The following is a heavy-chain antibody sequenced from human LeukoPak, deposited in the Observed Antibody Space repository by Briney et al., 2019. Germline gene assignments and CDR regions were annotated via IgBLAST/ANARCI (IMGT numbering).Heavy chain of an antibody. D-gene: IGHD6-19*01. CDR2: ISSSSDII. CDR1: GFPLSSYC. CDR3: ARDKASSGWYYFDY. Sequence: GGSLTLSCAASGFPLSSYCMNWVRQAPGKGLEGVSFISSSSDIIYYTDSVKGRFTVSRDNAKNSLYLQMNSLRAEDTAVYYCARDKASSGWYYFDYWSQGSLVTVSS. V-gene: IGHV3-48*01. J-gene: IGHJ4*02.